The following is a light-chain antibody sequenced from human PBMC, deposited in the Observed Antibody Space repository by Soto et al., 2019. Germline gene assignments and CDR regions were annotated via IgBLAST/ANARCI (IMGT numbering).Light chain of an antibody. J-gene: IGKJ3*01. CDR3: QQANTFPLF. CDR2: GAS. CDR1: QDISKW. Sequence: DIQMTQSPASVSASIGDRVTITCRASQDISKWLAWYQQKPGKAPKLLIYGASSFQSGVPSRFSGSGSGTEFILTTDSLQPEDFATYYCQQANTFPLFFGPGTKVDIK. V-gene: IGKV1-12*01.